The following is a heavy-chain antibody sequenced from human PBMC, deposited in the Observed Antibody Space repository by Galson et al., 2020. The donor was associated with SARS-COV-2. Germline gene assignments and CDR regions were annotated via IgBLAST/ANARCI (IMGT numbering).Heavy chain of an antibody. CDR2: IFFDGSEK. Sequence: GASLKISCAASGFTFSDHAMHWVRKAPGKGLEWVAQIFFDGSEKYYGDSVRGRFTISIDSSKNTVYLQMNNLRVDDTAVYYCARDGQSSRGWAFDYWGQGTLLTVSS. J-gene: IGHJ4*02. V-gene: IGHV3-33*01. CDR1: GFTFSDHA. CDR3: ARDGQSSRGWAFDY. D-gene: IGHD6-19*01.